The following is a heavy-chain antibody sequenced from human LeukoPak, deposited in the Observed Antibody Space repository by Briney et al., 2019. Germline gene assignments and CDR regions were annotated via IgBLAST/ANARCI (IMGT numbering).Heavy chain of an antibody. Sequence: GGSLRLSCAAPGFTFSSYSMNWVRQAPGKGLEWVSSISSSSSYIYYADSVKGRFTISRDNAKNSLYLQMNSLRAEDTAVYYCARDLGYSYASYAFDIWGQGTMVTVSS. CDR2: ISSSSSYI. D-gene: IGHD5-18*01. CDR1: GFTFSSYS. J-gene: IGHJ3*02. V-gene: IGHV3-21*01. CDR3: ARDLGYSYASYAFDI.